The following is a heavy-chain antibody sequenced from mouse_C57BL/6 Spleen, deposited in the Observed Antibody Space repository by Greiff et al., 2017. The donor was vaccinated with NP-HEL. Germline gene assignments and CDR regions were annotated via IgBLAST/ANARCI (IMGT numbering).Heavy chain of an antibody. D-gene: IGHD1-1*01. CDR2: IWSGGST. Sequence: VMLVESGPGLVQPSQSLSITCTVSGFSLTSYGVHWVRQSPGKGLEWLGVIWSGGSTDYNAAFISRLSISKDNSKSQVFFKMNSLQADDTAIYYCARIYYYGSSLYYYAMDYWGQGTSVTVSS. V-gene: IGHV2-2*01. CDR3: ARIYYYGSSLYYYAMDY. CDR1: GFSLTSYG. J-gene: IGHJ4*01.